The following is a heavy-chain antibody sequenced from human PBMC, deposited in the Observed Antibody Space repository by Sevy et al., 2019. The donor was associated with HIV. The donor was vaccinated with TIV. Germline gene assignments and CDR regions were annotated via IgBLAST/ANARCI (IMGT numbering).Heavy chain of an antibody. CDR3: AKGDRTFYGLDV. CDR1: GFTFRSYS. CDR2: ISGSGGST. Sequence: GGSLRLSCVASGFTFRSYSMNWVRQAPGKGLEWVSGISGSGGSTYYADSLKGRFTIFRDNSKNTLSLQMNSLRAEDTAVYYCAKGDRTFYGLDVWGQGTTVTVSS. D-gene: IGHD2-15*01. J-gene: IGHJ6*02. V-gene: IGHV3-23*01.